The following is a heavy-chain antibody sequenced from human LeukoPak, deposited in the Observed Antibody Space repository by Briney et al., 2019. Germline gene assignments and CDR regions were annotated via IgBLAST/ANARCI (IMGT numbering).Heavy chain of an antibody. CDR1: GGTFSSYA. Sequence: ASVKVSCKASGGTFSSYAISWVRQAPGQGLEWMGRIIPILGIANYAQKFQGRVTITADKSTSTAYMELRSLRSDDTAVYYCAREYSGSYSNDAFDIWGQGTMVTVSS. D-gene: IGHD1-26*01. V-gene: IGHV1-69*04. CDR2: IIPILGIA. J-gene: IGHJ3*02. CDR3: AREYSGSYSNDAFDI.